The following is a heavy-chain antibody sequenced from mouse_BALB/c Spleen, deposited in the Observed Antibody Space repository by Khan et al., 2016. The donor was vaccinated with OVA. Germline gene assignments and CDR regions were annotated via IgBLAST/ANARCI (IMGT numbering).Heavy chain of an antibody. CDR3: ARLSYGNYGAY. D-gene: IGHD2-1*01. CDR1: GYTFTDYY. V-gene: IGHV1-84*02. CDR2: IYPGSGNT. J-gene: IGHJ3*01. Sequence: QVQLQQSGPELVKPGASVKISCKASGYTFTDYYINWVKQKPGQGLEWIGWIYPGSGNTKYTEKFKGKATLTVDTSSSTAYMQFSSLTSEDTAVDCCARLSYGNYGAYWGQGTLVTVSA.